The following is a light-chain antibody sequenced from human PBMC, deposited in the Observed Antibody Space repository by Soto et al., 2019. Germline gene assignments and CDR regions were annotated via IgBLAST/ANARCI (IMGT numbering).Light chain of an antibody. CDR3: QQHDNWPRT. V-gene: IGKV3-15*01. Sequence: EIVMTQSPATLSMSPGERATLSCRASQSINSNLAWYRQKPGQAPRLLIYGASTRATGIPARFSGSGSGTEFTLTINSLQSEDFAVYYCQQHDNWPRTFGQGTKVDTK. CDR2: GAS. CDR1: QSINSN. J-gene: IGKJ1*01.